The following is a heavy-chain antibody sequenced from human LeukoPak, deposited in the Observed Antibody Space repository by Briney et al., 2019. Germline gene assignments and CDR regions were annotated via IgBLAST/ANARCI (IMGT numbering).Heavy chain of an antibody. V-gene: IGHV3-21*01. CDR3: AREYGSRYYFDY. CDR1: GFTFSSYS. Sequence: GGSLRLSCAASGFTFSSYSMNLVRQAPGKGLEWVSSISSSSSYIYYADSVKGRFTISRDNAKNSLYLQMNSLRAEDTAVYYCAREYGSRYYFDYWGQGTLVTVSS. J-gene: IGHJ4*02. CDR2: ISSSSSYI. D-gene: IGHD1-26*01.